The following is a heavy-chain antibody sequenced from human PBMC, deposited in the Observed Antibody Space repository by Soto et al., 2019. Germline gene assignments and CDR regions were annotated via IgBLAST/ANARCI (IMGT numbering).Heavy chain of an antibody. V-gene: IGHV3-33*01. J-gene: IGHJ6*02. CDR1: XFXFNTYA. CDR2: ISYDGSKK. Sequence: QVQVVESGGGVVQPGRSLXLSCXAXXFXFNTYAIHWVRQAPGKGLEWVAVISYDGSKKDYRDSVKGRFTISRDDSKNTVYLQLSSLRTEDTAVYYCARDDYGMDVWGQGTTVTVSS. CDR3: ARDDYGMDV.